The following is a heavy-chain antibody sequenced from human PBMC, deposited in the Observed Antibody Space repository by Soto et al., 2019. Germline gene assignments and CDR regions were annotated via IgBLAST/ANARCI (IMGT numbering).Heavy chain of an antibody. Sequence: QVQLQESGPGLVKPSQTLSLTCTVSGGSISSGGYYWSWIRQHPGKGLEWIGYIYYSGSTSYNPSPXSXXTIAVDTSNNQFSLKLNSVTAADTAVYHCARGVIHWGQGTLVTVSS. CDR1: GGSISSGGYY. CDR2: IYYSGST. V-gene: IGHV4-31*03. D-gene: IGHD3-16*02. J-gene: IGHJ4*02. CDR3: ARGVIH.